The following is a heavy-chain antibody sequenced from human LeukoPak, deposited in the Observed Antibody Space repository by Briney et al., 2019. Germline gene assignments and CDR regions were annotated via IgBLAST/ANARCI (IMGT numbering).Heavy chain of an antibody. J-gene: IGHJ4*02. CDR2: INHSGST. CDR3: ARGRQLWHRTTFDY. CDR1: GGSFSGYY. V-gene: IGHV4-34*01. Sequence: MTSETLSLTCAVYGGSFSGYYWSWIRQPPGKGLEWIGEINHSGSTNYNPSLKSRVTISVDTSKNQFSLKLSSVTAADTAVYYCARGRQLWHRTTFDYWGQGTLVTVSS. D-gene: IGHD5-18*01.